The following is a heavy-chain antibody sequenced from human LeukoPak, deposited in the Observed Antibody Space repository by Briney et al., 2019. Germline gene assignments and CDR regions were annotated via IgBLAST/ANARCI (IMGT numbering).Heavy chain of an antibody. D-gene: IGHD6-19*01. J-gene: IGHJ4*02. V-gene: IGHV3-30*02. CDR2: IWFDGSNK. Sequence: GGSLRLSCAASGFTFSTHAMHWVRQAPGMGLEWVAFIWFDGSNKYYADFVKGRFTISKDNSENTLYLQMNSLRAEDTAVYYCAKWVAGKASDYWGQGTLVTVSS. CDR1: GFTFSTHA. CDR3: AKWVAGKASDY.